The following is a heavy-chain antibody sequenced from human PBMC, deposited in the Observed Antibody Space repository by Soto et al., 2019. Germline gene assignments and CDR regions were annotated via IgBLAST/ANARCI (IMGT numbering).Heavy chain of an antibody. CDR2: IIPILGIA. CDR1: GGTFSSYT. Sequence: SVKVSCKASGGTFSSYTISWVRQAPGQGLEWMGRIIPILGIANYAQKFQGRVTITADKSTSTAYMELSSLRSEDTAVYYCARPNCSGGSCYSGWFDPWGQGTLVTVSS. J-gene: IGHJ5*02. D-gene: IGHD2-15*01. V-gene: IGHV1-69*02. CDR3: ARPNCSGGSCYSGWFDP.